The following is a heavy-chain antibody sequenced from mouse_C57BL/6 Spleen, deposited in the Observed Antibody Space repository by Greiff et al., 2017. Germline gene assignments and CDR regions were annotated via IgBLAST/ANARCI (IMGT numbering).Heavy chain of an antibody. CDR1: GFSLSTSGMG. V-gene: IGHV8-12*01. D-gene: IGHD2-1*01. J-gene: IGHJ4*01. Sequence: QVTLKVSGPGILQSSQTLSLTCSFSGFSLSTSGMGVSWIRQPSGKGLEWLAHIYWDDDKRYNQSLKSRLTISKDTSRNQVFLKITSVDTADTATYYCARSKLAIYYGNPGAMDYWGQGTSVTVSS. CDR3: ARSKLAIYYGNPGAMDY. CDR2: IYWDDDK.